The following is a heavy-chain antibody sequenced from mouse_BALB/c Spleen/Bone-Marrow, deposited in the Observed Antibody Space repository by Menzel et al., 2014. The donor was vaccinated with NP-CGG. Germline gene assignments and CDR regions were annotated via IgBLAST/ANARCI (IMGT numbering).Heavy chain of an antibody. Sequence: VQLKLSGPELVRPGVSVNISCKGSGYTFTDYAMHWVKQSHAMSLEGFGVISTYSANTNYNQKFKGKATMTVDKTSSTAYMELARLTSEDAAIYYCARPRQLGLAFYAMDLRGQGTSGTRSS. J-gene: IGHJ4*01. V-gene: IGHV1-67*01. CDR2: ISTYSANT. D-gene: IGHD3-2*01. CDR3: ARPRQLGLAFYAMDL. CDR1: GYTFTDYA.